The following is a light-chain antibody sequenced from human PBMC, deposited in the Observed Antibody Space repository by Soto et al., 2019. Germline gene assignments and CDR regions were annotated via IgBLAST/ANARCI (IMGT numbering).Light chain of an antibody. Sequence: QSVLTQPPSASGSPVQSVTISCTGTKNDIGVYDFVSWYQHHPGKAPRLIIYEVVQRPSGVPDRCSGSKAGNTASLTVSGLQAAAEADYFCKSYAGSNTYVFGSGTKVTVL. CDR3: KSYAGSNTYV. J-gene: IGLJ1*01. CDR2: EVV. V-gene: IGLV2-8*01. CDR1: KNDIGVYDF.